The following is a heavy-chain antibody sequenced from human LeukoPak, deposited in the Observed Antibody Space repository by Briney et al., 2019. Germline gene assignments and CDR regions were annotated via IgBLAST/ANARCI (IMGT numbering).Heavy chain of an antibody. V-gene: IGHV3-15*01. J-gene: IGHJ4*02. Sequence: GGSLRLSCAASGFTFSNAWMNWVRQAPGKGLECVGRIKSKTDGGTTDYAAPVKGRFTISRDDSKHTLYLQVNSLKTEDTALYYCTTGNWGSFSYWGQGTLVTVSS. CDR2: IKSKTDGGTT. CDR3: TTGNWGSFSY. CDR1: GFTFSNAW. D-gene: IGHD7-27*01.